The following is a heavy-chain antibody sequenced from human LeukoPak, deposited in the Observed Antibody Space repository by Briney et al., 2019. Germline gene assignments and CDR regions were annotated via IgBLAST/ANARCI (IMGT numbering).Heavy chain of an antibody. CDR2: INSDGSSK. Sequence: PGRSLRLSCALSGSTLSMYWMHWVRHAAGKGRVWVSRINSDGSSKRCAESVKGRLHISRDNDEHTLYREMNRLRAEDTAVYYCASAVYGGNSIDDWGQGTLVTVSS. CDR3: ASAVYGGNSIDD. D-gene: IGHD4-23*01. J-gene: IGHJ4*02. CDR1: GSTLSMYW. V-gene: IGHV3-74*01.